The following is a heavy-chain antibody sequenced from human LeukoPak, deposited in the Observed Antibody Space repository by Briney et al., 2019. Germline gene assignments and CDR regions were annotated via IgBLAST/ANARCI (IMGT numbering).Heavy chain of an antibody. CDR2: IYNGGST. J-gene: IGHJ4*02. D-gene: IGHD2-8*02. CDR3: ARLYWVSGFDF. Sequence: GGSPRLSCAASGLTVSSNHMSWVRQAPGKGLEWVSVIYNGGSTYNADSVKGRFTVSRDNSKNTLYLQMNSLRADDTAVYYCARLYWVSGFDFWGQGTLVTVSS. V-gene: IGHV3-66*01. CDR1: GLTVSSNH.